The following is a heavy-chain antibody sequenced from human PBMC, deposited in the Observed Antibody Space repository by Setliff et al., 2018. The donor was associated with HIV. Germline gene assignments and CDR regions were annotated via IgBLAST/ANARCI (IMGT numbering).Heavy chain of an antibody. J-gene: IGHJ1*01. CDR2: IKQDGSEK. V-gene: IGHV3-7*03. CDR3: AKAFGGYPNPIEYPQH. D-gene: IGHD3-16*01. CDR1: GFTFSSYW. Sequence: GGSLRLSCAASGFTFSSYWMSWVRQAPGKGLEWVANIKQDGSEKYYVDSVEGRFTISRDNSRNRLYLQMNSLRAEDTAVYFCAKAFGGYPNPIEYPQHWGHGTLVTVSS.